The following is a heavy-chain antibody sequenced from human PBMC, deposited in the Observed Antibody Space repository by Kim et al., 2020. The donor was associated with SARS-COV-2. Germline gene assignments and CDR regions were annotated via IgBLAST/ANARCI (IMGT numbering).Heavy chain of an antibody. D-gene: IGHD3-16*02. CDR1: GGSISSSSYY. V-gene: IGHV4-39*01. CDR2: IYYSGST. J-gene: IGHJ4*02. Sequence: SETLSLTCTVSGGSISSSSYYWGWIRQPPGKGLEWIGSIYYSGSTYYNPSLKSRVTISVDTSKNQFSLKLSSVTAADTAVYYCARRPVITFGGVIVRDYWGQGTLVTVSS. CDR3: ARRPVITFGGVIVRDY.